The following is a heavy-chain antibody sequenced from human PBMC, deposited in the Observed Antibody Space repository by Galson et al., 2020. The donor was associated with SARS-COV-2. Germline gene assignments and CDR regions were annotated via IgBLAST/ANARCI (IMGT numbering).Heavy chain of an antibody. Sequence: PSETLSLTCTVSGASISSANYYWSWIRQHPGKGLEWIGFIDHTGSTSYNPSLKSQPMISLDTSKNQFSLKLTSVTAADTALYYCARDGGFYYGIDVWGQGTTVTVSS. J-gene: IGHJ6*02. V-gene: IGHV4-31*01. CDR1: GASISSANYY. CDR2: IDHTGST. CDR3: ARDGGFYYGIDV. D-gene: IGHD2-15*01.